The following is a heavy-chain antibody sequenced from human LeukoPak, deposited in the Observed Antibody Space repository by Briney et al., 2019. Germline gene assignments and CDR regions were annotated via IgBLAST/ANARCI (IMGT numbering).Heavy chain of an antibody. D-gene: IGHD6-6*01. Sequence: GGSLRLSCAAPGFTFSSHWMIWVRQAPGKGLEWVANVKQDGSEKYYVDSVKGRFTISRVNAKNSLYLQINSLRVEDTAVYYCATGRAAHLFDYWGQGTLVTVSS. CDR3: ATGRAAHLFDY. V-gene: IGHV3-7*01. CDR1: GFTFSSHW. J-gene: IGHJ4*02. CDR2: VKQDGSEK.